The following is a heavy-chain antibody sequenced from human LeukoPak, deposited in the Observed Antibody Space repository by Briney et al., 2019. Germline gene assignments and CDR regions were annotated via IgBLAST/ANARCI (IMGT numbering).Heavy chain of an antibody. J-gene: IGHJ3*02. V-gene: IGHV3-72*01. D-gene: IGHD1-26*01. CDR3: ASPVGATTVRAFDI. Sequence: PGGSLRLSCAASGFIFSDHYMGWVRQAPGKGLEWVGRTRNEANIYTTKYAASVKGRFTISRDDSKNSLYLQMNSLKTEDTAVYYCASPVGATTVRAFDIWGQGTMVTVSS. CDR2: TRNEANIYTT. CDR1: GFIFSDHY.